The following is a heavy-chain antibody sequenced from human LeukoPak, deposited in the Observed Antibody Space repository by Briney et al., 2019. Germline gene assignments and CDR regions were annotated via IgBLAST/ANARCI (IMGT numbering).Heavy chain of an antibody. CDR2: ISWNSGSI. CDR3: AKDMGGYSDYYFDY. V-gene: IGHV3-9*01. D-gene: IGHD5-18*01. Sequence: GRSLRLSCAASGFTFDDYAMHWDRHAPGKGLEWVSGISWNSGSIGYADSVKGRFTISRDNAKNSLYLQMNSLRAEDTALYYCAKDMGGYSDYYFDYWGQGTLVTVSS. CDR1: GFTFDDYA. J-gene: IGHJ4*02.